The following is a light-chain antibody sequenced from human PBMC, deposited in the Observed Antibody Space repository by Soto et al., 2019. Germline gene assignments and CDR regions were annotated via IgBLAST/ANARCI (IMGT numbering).Light chain of an antibody. J-gene: IGKJ2*01. CDR3: QQSYSGLYT. V-gene: IGKV1-39*01. CDR2: ATT. Sequence: DIQMTQSPSSLSASVGDRVTITCRASQSISRYLSWYQKKPGKAPKLLIYATTTLQVGVPSRFRGSGAGTDFTLTISSLQPEDFTTYYCQQSYSGLYTFGQGTQLAIK. CDR1: QSISRY.